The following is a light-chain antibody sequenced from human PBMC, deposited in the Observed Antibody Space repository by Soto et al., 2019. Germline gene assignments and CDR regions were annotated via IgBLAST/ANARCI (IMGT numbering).Light chain of an antibody. J-gene: IGKJ1*01. CDR1: QSVSNN. V-gene: IGKV3-15*01. CDR3: QQYNNWPQT. CDR2: GAS. Sequence: EIVLTQSPGTLSLSPGERATLSCRASQSVSNNYLAWYQQKPGQAPRLLIHGASTRAPGFPARFSGSGSGTEFTLTISSLQSEDFAVYYCQQYNNWPQTFGQGTKVDIK.